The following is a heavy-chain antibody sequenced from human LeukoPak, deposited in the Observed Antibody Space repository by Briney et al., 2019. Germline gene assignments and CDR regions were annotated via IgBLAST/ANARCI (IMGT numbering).Heavy chain of an antibody. D-gene: IGHD3-10*01. CDR1: GFTFSSYE. CDR2: ISSSGSTI. CDR3: ARERFGEPVDY. J-gene: IGHJ4*02. Sequence: GGSLRLSCAASGFTFSSYEMNWVRQAPGEGLEWVSYISSSGSTIYYADSVKGRFTISRDNAKNSLYLQMSSLRAEDTAVYYSARERFGEPVDYWGQGTLVTVSS. V-gene: IGHV3-48*03.